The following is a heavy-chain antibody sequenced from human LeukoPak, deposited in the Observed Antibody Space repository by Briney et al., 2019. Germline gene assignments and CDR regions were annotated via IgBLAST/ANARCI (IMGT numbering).Heavy chain of an antibody. J-gene: IGHJ4*02. CDR2: IYYSGST. Sequence: SETLSLTCTVSGGSISSYYWSWIRQPPGKGLEWIGYIYYSGSTNYNPTLKSRVTISVDTSKNQFSLKLSSVTAADTAVYYCARRYPGIAAAGKYYFDYWGQGTLVTVSS. CDR3: ARRYPGIAAAGKYYFDY. V-gene: IGHV4-59*08. CDR1: GGSISSYY. D-gene: IGHD6-13*01.